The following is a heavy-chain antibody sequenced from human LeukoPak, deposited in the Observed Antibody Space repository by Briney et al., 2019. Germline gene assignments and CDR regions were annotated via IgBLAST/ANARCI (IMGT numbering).Heavy chain of an antibody. J-gene: IGHJ3*02. CDR2: IKQDGGEK. CDR1: GFTFSSYW. Sequence: QSGGSLRLSCAASGFTFSSYWMSWVRQAPGKGPEWVANIKQDGGEKYYVDSVKGRFTVSRDNAKNSLYLQMNSLRAEDTAVYYCARDAFSRISVFGVVSDAFDIWGQGTMVTVSS. D-gene: IGHD3-3*01. CDR3: ARDAFSRISVFGVVSDAFDI. V-gene: IGHV3-7*01.